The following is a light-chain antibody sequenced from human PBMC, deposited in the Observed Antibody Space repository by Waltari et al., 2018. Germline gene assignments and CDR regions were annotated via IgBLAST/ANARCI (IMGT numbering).Light chain of an antibody. J-gene: IGKJ2*01. V-gene: IGKV3-15*01. Sequence: EIEMTQSPASLSVSPGETAILTCRASQNIGTSLSWFQLRPGRAPRHLIYGGSTRATGIPARFSASGSGTEFSLTISSLQSDDFAVYYCLQYNNWPYTFGQGTRLEIK. CDR3: LQYNNWPYT. CDR2: GGS. CDR1: QNIGTS.